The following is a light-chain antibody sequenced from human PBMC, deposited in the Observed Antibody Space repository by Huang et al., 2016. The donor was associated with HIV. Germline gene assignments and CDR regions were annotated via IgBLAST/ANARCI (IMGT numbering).Light chain of an antibody. J-gene: IGKJ2*01. CDR2: KSS. V-gene: IGKV2-24*01. CDR3: MQVTQFPHT. CDR1: QSLVHSDGNTY. Sequence: DIVMTQTPLSSPVTLGQPASISCRSIQSLVHSDGNTYLSWLQQSPGQPPRLLIYKSSNRFFGVPDRFSGSGAGTDFTLKISRVEAEDVGVYYCMQVTQFPHTFGQGTKLEIK.